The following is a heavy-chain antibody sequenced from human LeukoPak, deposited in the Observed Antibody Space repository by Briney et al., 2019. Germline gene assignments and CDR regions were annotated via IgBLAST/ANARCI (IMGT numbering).Heavy chain of an antibody. J-gene: IGHJ4*02. CDR2: ISGSGGST. CDR3: AKQPLQGGYLDY. CDR1: GFTFSSYA. Sequence: GGSLRLSCAASGFTFSSYAMSWVRQAPGKGLERVSAISGSGGSTYYADSVKGRFTISRDNSKNTLYLQMHSLRADDTALYYCAKQPLQGGYLDYWGQGTLVTVSS. D-gene: IGHD3-22*01. V-gene: IGHV3-23*01.